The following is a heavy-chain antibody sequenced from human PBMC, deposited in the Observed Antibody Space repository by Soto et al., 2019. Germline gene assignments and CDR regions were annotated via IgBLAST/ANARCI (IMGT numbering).Heavy chain of an antibody. Sequence: SETLSFTCAVYGGSFSGYYWSWIRQPPGKGLEWNGEIQHSRSTNYSPSLKRRIAISVDTSKNHFSLRLNSVTAADTAVYYCARGSVSGYCAGTSCPRNWLDPWGQGTLVTVSS. CDR2: IQHSRST. J-gene: IGHJ5*02. CDR1: GGSFSGYY. D-gene: IGHD2-2*01. V-gene: IGHV4-34*01. CDR3: ARGSVSGYCAGTSCPRNWLDP.